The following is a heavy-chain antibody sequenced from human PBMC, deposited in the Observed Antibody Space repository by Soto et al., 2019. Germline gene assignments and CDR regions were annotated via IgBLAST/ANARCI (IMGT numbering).Heavy chain of an antibody. Sequence: LSLTCAVYGGSFSGYYWSWIRQPPGKGLEWIGEINHSGSTNYNPSLKSRVTISVDTSKNQFSLKLSSVTAADTAVYYCARVRRDCSSTSCYRDYYYYYGMDVWGQGTTVTVSS. V-gene: IGHV4-34*01. CDR2: INHSGST. CDR3: ARVRRDCSSTSCYRDYYYYYGMDV. J-gene: IGHJ6*02. CDR1: GGSFSGYY. D-gene: IGHD2-2*01.